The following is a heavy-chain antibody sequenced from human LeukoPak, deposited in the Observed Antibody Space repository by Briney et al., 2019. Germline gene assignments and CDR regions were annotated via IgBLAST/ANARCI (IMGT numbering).Heavy chain of an antibody. CDR2: ISGSGGST. V-gene: IGHV3-23*01. CDR1: GFTFSSYA. D-gene: IGHD3-3*01. J-gene: IGHJ6*02. CDR3: AKGPDFWSGFPMDV. Sequence: GGSLRLSCAASGFTFSSYAMSWVRQAPGKGLEWVSAISGSGGSTYYADSVKGRLTISRDNSKNTLYLQMNSLRAEDTAVYYCAKGPDFWSGFPMDVWGQGTTVTVSS.